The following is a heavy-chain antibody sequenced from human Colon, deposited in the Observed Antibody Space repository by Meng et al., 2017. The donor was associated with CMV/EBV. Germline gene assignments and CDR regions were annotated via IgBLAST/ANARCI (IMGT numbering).Heavy chain of an antibody. Sequence: GESLKISCAASGFTFSTYAMSWVRQAPGMGLEWVSVIYSTGTSTYYTHSVKGRFTISRDNSKNTLYLQMNSLRAEDTALYYCAKGQGTGGYFDLWGRGTLVTVSS. CDR3: AKGQGTGGYFDL. CDR2: IYSTGTST. CDR1: GFTFSTYA. V-gene: IGHV3-23*03. J-gene: IGHJ2*01. D-gene: IGHD1-1*01.